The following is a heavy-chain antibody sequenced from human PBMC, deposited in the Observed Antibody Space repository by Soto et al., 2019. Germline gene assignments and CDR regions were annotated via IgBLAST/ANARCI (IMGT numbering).Heavy chain of an antibody. J-gene: IGHJ4*02. CDR1: GGSFSGYY. V-gene: IGHV4-34*01. CDR2: ISHRGST. CDR3: ARGGKHLAPPGY. Sequence: QVQLQQWGAGLLKPSETLSLTCAVYGGSFSGYYWNWIRQPPGKGLEWIGEISHRGSTNYNPSLKRRVTSSVDTSKTQFSLKLSSVTAADTAVYYCARGGKHLAPPGYWGQGTLVTVSS.